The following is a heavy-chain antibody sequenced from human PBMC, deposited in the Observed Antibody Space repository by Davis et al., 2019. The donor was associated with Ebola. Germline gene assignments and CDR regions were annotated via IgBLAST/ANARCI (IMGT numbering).Heavy chain of an antibody. CDR2: FGTGGDT. CDR1: GFAFNDYV. V-gene: IGHV3-23*01. J-gene: IGHJ3*02. D-gene: IGHD2/OR15-2a*01. CDR3: VKDSSNIWFDI. Sequence: GESLKISCAASGFAFNDYVLHWVRQAPGKGLEWVSTFGTGGDTYYADSVKGRFAISRDNSRGTLYLQMNSLRVEDSAIYYCVKDSSNIWFDIWGQGTLVTVSS.